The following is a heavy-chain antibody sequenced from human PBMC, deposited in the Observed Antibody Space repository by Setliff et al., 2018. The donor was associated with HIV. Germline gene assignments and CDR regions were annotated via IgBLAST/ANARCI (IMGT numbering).Heavy chain of an antibody. J-gene: IGHJ4*02. CDR3: ARYRGYSYAFFDY. Sequence: SETLSLTCAVSGGSISSYYWSWIRQPPGKGLEWIGYIYYSGSTNYNPSLKSRVTISVDTSKNQFSLKLSSVTAADTAVYYCARYRGYSYAFFDYWGQGTLVTVSS. D-gene: IGHD5-18*01. CDR1: GGSISSYY. CDR2: IYYSGST. V-gene: IGHV4-59*01.